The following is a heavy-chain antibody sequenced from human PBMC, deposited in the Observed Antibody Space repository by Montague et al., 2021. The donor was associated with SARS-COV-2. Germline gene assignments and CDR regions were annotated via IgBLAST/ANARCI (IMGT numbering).Heavy chain of an antibody. CDR1: GFTFSSYW. J-gene: IGHJ6*02. D-gene: IGHD3-3*01. Sequence: SLRLSCAASGFTFSSYWMSWVRQAPGKGLEWVANIKQDGSEKYYVDSVKGRFTISRDNAKNSLYLQMNSLRAEDTAAYYCARDPVDRITIFGVVSGYYYYGMDVWGQGTTVTVSS. V-gene: IGHV3-7*01. CDR2: IKQDGSEK. CDR3: ARDPVDRITIFGVVSGYYYYGMDV.